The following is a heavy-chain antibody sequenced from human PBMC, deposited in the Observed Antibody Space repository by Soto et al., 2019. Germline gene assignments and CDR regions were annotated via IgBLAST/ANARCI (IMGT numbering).Heavy chain of an antibody. CDR1: GGSISSYY. V-gene: IGHV4-59*01. Sequence: QVQLQESGPGLVKPSETLSLMCTVSGGSISSYYWSWIRQPPGKGLEWIGYIYYSGSTNYNPSLKRRVPISVDTSKNQFSLKLSSVTAADTAVYYCARERRDGYKHYFDYWGQGTLVTVSS. CDR2: IYYSGST. D-gene: IGHD5-12*01. J-gene: IGHJ4*02. CDR3: ARERRDGYKHYFDY.